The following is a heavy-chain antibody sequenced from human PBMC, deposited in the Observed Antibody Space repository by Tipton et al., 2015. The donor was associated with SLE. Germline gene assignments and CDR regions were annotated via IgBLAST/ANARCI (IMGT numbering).Heavy chain of an antibody. CDR3: ARESDSSSGNEGVGAFDI. Sequence: QLVQSGAEVKKPGASVKVSCKASGGTFSSYAISWVRQAPGQGLEWMGGIIPIFGTANYAQKFQGRVTITADESTSTAYMELSSLRSEDRAVYYCARESDSSSGNEGVGAFDIWGQGTMVTVSS. V-gene: IGHV1-69*13. CDR2: IIPIFGTA. J-gene: IGHJ3*02. CDR1: GGTFSSYA. D-gene: IGHD6-13*01.